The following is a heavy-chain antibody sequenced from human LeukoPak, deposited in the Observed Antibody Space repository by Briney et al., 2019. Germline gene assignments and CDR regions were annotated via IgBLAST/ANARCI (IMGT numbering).Heavy chain of an antibody. Sequence: ASVKVSCXASGYTFTSYDINWVRQATGQGLEWMGRIIPILGIANYAQKFQGRVTITADKSTSTAYMELSSLRSEDTAVYYCAGAFTFGGVIGSDFDYWGQGTLVTVSS. CDR1: GYTFTSYD. CDR3: AGAFTFGGVIGSDFDY. J-gene: IGHJ4*02. D-gene: IGHD3-16*02. CDR2: IIPILGIA. V-gene: IGHV1-69*04.